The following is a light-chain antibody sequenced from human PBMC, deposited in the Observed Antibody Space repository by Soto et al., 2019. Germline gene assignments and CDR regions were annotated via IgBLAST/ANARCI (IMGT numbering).Light chain of an antibody. CDR2: EVS. CDR1: SSDVGGYNY. Sequence: QSALTQPRSVSGSPGQSVTISCTGTSSDVGGYNYVSWYQQHPGKAPKLMIYEVSKRPSGVPDRFSGSKSGNTASLTISGLQAEDEADYYCCSYAGSYTLAVFGGGTKLTVL. J-gene: IGLJ2*01. CDR3: CSYAGSYTLAV. V-gene: IGLV2-11*01.